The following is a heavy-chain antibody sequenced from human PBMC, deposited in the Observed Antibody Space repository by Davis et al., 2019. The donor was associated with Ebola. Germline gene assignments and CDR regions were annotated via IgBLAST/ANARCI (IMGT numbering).Heavy chain of an antibody. V-gene: IGHV3-64*04. CDR2: ISGSGGST. Sequence: GESLKISCAASGFTFSSYAMHWVRQAPGKGLEYVSAISGSGGSTYYADSVKGRFTISRDNSKNSLYLQMNSLRAEDTAVYYCARDHDFWSANGVLDYWGQGTLVTVSS. J-gene: IGHJ4*02. D-gene: IGHD3-3*01. CDR3: ARDHDFWSANGVLDY. CDR1: GFTFSSYA.